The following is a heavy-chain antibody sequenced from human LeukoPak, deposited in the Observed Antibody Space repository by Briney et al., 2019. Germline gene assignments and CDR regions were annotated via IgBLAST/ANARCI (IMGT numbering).Heavy chain of an antibody. CDR1: GFTFSDYT. CDR2: ITSSSTYI. D-gene: IGHD1-1*01. J-gene: IGHJ4*02. Sequence: KPGGFLRLSCAASGFTFSDYTMTWVRQAPGKGLEWVSSITSSSTYIYYADSVKGRFTISRDNTKNSLYLQMNSLRAEDTAVYYCAIGRTGTSAYFDYWGQGTLVTVSS. V-gene: IGHV3-21*01. CDR3: AIGRTGTSAYFDY.